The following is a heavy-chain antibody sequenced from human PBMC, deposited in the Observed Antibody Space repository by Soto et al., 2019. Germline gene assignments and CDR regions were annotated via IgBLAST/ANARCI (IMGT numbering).Heavy chain of an antibody. J-gene: IGHJ5*02. V-gene: IGHV1-46*01. D-gene: IGHD2-2*01. CDR1: GYTLTRYH. CDR3: ARDRVVVPAAMPGEYNWFDP. CDR2: INPTGGST. Sequence: GGSMKVSRQASGYTLTRYHMHWVRQAPGQGLEWMGIINPTGGSTSYAQKFQGRVTMTRDTSTSTVYMELSSLRSEDTAVYYCARDRVVVPAAMPGEYNWFDPWGQGTLVTVSS.